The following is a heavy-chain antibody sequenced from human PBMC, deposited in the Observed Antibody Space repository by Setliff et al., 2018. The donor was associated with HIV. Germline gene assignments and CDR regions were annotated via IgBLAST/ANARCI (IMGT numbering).Heavy chain of an antibody. J-gene: IGHJ4*02. CDR2: ISGSGGST. V-gene: IGHV3-23*01. Sequence: GGSLRLSCAASGFTFSSYAMSWVRQAPGKGLEWVSAISGSGGSTYYADSVKGRFTISRDNSKNTLYLQMNSLRAEDTAVYYCAKDPRAAVATICDYWGQGTLVTVSS. CDR1: GFTFSSYA. D-gene: IGHD5-12*01. CDR3: AKDPRAAVATICDY.